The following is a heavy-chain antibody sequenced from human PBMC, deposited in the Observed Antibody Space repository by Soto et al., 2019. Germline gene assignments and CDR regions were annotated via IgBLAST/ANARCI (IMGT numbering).Heavy chain of an antibody. Sequence: PSETLSLTCTVSGGSISSYYWSWIRQPAGKGLEWIGRIYTSGSTNYNPSLKSRVTMSVGTSKNQFSLKLSSVTAADTAVYYCARAAAGTPVINWFDPWGQGTLVTVSS. CDR1: GGSISSYY. J-gene: IGHJ5*02. CDR2: IYTSGST. D-gene: IGHD6-13*01. CDR3: ARAAAGTPVINWFDP. V-gene: IGHV4-4*07.